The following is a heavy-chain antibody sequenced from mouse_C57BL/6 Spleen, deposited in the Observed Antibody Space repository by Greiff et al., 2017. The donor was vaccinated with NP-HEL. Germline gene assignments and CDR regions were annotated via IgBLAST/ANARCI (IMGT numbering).Heavy chain of an antibody. CDR2: ISSGSSTI. Sequence: DVKLVESGGGLVKPGGSLKLSCAASGFTFSDYGMHWVRQAPEKGLEWVAYISSGSSTIYYADTVKGRFTISRDNAKNTLFLQMTSLRSEDTAMYYCARHSSGFWFAYWGQGTLVTVSA. D-gene: IGHD3-2*02. V-gene: IGHV5-17*01. J-gene: IGHJ3*01. CDR3: ARHSSGFWFAY. CDR1: GFTFSDYG.